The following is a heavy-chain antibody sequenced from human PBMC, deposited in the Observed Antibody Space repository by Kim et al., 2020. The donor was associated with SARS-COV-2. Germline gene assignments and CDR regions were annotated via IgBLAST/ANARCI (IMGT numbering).Heavy chain of an antibody. V-gene: IGHV4-4*02. Sequence: SETLSLTCAVSGGSISSSNWWSWVRQPPGKGLEWIGEIYHSGSTNYNPSLKSRVTISVDKSKNQFSLKLSSVTAADTAVYYCARREIAAAGTGWFDPWGQGTLVTVSS. CDR2: IYHSGST. CDR1: GGSISSSNW. CDR3: ARREIAAAGTGWFDP. J-gene: IGHJ5*02. D-gene: IGHD6-13*01.